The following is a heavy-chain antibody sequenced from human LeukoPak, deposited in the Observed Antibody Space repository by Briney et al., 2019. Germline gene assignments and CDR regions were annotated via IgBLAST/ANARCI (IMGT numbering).Heavy chain of an antibody. CDR1: GYTFTGYY. J-gene: IGHJ5*02. CDR3: ARGERDLLWFGEHRLNWFDP. V-gene: IGHV1-2*02. Sequence: ASVKVSCKASGYTFTGYYMHWVRQAPGQGLEWMGWINPDSGGTNYAQKFQGRVTMTRDTSISTAYMELSRLRSDDTAVYYCARGERDLLWFGEHRLNWFDPWGQGTLVTVSS. CDR2: INPDSGGT. D-gene: IGHD3-10*01.